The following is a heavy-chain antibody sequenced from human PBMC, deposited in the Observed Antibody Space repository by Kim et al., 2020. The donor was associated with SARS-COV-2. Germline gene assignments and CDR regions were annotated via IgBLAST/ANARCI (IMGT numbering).Heavy chain of an antibody. J-gene: IGHJ6*02. CDR2: TYYRSKWYN. CDR3: ARVEYSSGWYYYYYGMDV. Sequence: SQTLSLTCAIPGDSVSSNSAAWNWIRQSPSRGLEWLGRTYYRSKWYNDYAVSVKSRITINPDTSKNQFSLQLNSVTPEDTAVYYCARVEYSSGWYYYYYGMDVWGQGTTVTVSS. CDR1: GDSVSSNSAA. D-gene: IGHD6-19*01. V-gene: IGHV6-1*01.